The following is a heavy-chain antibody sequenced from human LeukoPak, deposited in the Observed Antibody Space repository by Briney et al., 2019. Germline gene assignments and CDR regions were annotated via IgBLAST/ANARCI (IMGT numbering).Heavy chain of an antibody. CDR2: IYYSGST. J-gene: IGHJ5*02. CDR3: ARLNKPGWFDP. Sequence: SETLSLTCTVSGGSISSSSYYWGWIRQPPGKGLEWIGNIYYSGSTYYNPSLKSRLTISVDTSKNQFSLKLTSVTAADTAVYYCARLNKPGWFDPWGQGTLVTVSS. D-gene: IGHD1-14*01. CDR1: GGSISSSSYY. V-gene: IGHV4-39*01.